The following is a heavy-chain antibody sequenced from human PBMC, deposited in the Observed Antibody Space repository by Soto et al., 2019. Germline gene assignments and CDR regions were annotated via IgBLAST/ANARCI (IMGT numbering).Heavy chain of an antibody. CDR2: IFSNEEK. CDR1: GFALNNVKMG. D-gene: IGHD3-16*01. Sequence: VTLRESGLELVKPTETLTLTCTVSGFALNNVKMGVSWIRQTPGKAPEWLAHIFSNEEKFYTPSLKTRLHISRDSSRGQVVLSMTNIDPVDTGTYFCARAGLKSDYGTAWFGMDVWGPGATVTVSS. CDR3: ARAGLKSDYGTAWFGMDV. J-gene: IGHJ6*02. V-gene: IGHV2-26*01.